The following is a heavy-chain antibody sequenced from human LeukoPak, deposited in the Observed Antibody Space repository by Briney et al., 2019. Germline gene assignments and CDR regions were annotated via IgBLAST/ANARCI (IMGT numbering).Heavy chain of an antibody. CDR1: GGSISSSSYY. D-gene: IGHD3-10*01. V-gene: IGHV4-39*01. CDR2: IYYGGST. Sequence: SETLSLTCTVSGGSISSSSYYWGWIRQPPGKGLEWIGSIYYGGSTYYNPSLKSRVTISVDTSKNQFSLKLSSVTAADTAVYYCARLDYYGSGSYYWPYYYYMDVWGKGTTVTISS. J-gene: IGHJ6*03. CDR3: ARLDYYGSGSYYWPYYYYMDV.